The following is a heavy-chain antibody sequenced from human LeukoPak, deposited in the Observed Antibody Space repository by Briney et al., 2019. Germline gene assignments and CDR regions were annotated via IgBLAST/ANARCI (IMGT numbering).Heavy chain of an antibody. Sequence: PGGSLRLSCAASGFTFSSYWMSWVRQAPGKGLEWVANIKQDGGEKYYLDSVKGRFTISRDNAKNSLYLHMNSLRAEDTAVYYCARDFDCDTCANHPWWGDYWGQGSLVTLSS. CDR2: IKQDGGEK. V-gene: IGHV3-7*01. J-gene: IGHJ4*02. CDR3: ARDFDCDTCANHPWWGDY. CDR1: GFTFSSYW. D-gene: IGHD3-9*01.